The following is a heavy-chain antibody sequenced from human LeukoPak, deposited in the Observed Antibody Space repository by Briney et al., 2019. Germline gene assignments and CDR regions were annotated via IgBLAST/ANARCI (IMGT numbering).Heavy chain of an antibody. V-gene: IGHV3-23*01. Sequence: GGSLRLSCAASGFTFSSYAMSWVRQAPGKGLEWVSAISGSGGSTYYADSVKGRFTISRDNSKNTLYLQMNSLRAEDTAVYYCAESGTPGYSSSWYPNWFDPWGQGTLVTVSS. CDR3: AESGTPGYSSSWYPNWFDP. J-gene: IGHJ5*02. CDR1: GFTFSSYA. CDR2: ISGSGGST. D-gene: IGHD6-13*01.